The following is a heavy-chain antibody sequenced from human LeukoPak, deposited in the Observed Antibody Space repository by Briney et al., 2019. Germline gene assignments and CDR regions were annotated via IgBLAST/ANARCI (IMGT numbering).Heavy chain of an antibody. Sequence: ASVKVSCKASGYTFTNYGISWVRQAPGQGLECMGWISAYNGNTKYVQKFQGRVTMTTDTSTSTAYMELRSLRSDDTAVYYCARVYTTPDGGDYWGQGTLVTVSS. D-gene: IGHD1-1*01. CDR1: GYTFTNYG. J-gene: IGHJ4*02. CDR2: ISAYNGNT. V-gene: IGHV1-18*01. CDR3: ARVYTTPDGGDY.